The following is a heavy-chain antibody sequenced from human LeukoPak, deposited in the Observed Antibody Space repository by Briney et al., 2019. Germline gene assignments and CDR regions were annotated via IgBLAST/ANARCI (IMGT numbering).Heavy chain of an antibody. J-gene: IGHJ4*02. CDR2: IYPGDSDT. CDR1: GYSFTSYW. Sequence: GGSLEISCKGSGYSFTSYWIGWVRQVPGKGLEGMGIIYPGDSDTRYSPSFQGQVTISADKSITAAYLQWSSLKASDTAMYYCARLGYYDTSGADYWGQGTLVTVSS. CDR3: ARLGYYDTSGADY. V-gene: IGHV5-51*01. D-gene: IGHD3-22*01.